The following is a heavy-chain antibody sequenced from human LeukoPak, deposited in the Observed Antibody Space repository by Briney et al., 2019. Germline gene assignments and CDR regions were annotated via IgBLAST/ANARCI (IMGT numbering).Heavy chain of an antibody. D-gene: IGHD3-22*01. CDR1: GGSISSSSYY. Sequence: SETLSLTCTVSGGSISSSSYYWGWIRQPPGKGLEWIGSIYYSGSTYYNPSLKSRVTISVDTSKNQFSLKLSSVTAADTAVYYCARQGTLVYDSRGYYSPSFDYWGQRTLVTVSS. CDR3: ARQGTLVYDSRGYYSPSFDY. CDR2: IYYSGST. J-gene: IGHJ4*02. V-gene: IGHV4-39*01.